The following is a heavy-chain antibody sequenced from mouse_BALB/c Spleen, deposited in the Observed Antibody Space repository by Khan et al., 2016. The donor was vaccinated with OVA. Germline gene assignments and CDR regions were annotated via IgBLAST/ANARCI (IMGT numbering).Heavy chain of an antibody. CDR1: GFNIKDYY. J-gene: IGHJ3*01. V-gene: IGHV14-1*02. CDR3: ARAGYSPWFAY. D-gene: IGHD2-3*01. Sequence: QSGAELVRPGALVKLSCIASGFNIKDYYIHWVKQRPEQGLEWIGWIDPENGNTIYDPKSQGKANITADTSSNTAHLHFSSLTSEDTAFYYCARAGYSPWFAYRGQGTLVTVSA. CDR2: IDPENGNT.